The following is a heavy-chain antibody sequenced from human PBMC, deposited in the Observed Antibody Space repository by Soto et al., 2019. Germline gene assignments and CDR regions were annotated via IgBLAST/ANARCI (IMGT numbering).Heavy chain of an antibody. V-gene: IGHV1-69*13. CDR2: IIPFFGTA. Sequence: SVKVSGKTSGCTFSTFGISCVRQAPGQGLEWMGGIIPFFGTAEYSQKFEDRITITADESTNTVYMDLRSLTSEDTAIYYCARTAPMDAGDKYYYDFWGQGALVTVSS. D-gene: IGHD3-16*01. CDR3: ARTAPMDAGDKYYYDF. CDR1: GCTFSTFG. J-gene: IGHJ4*02.